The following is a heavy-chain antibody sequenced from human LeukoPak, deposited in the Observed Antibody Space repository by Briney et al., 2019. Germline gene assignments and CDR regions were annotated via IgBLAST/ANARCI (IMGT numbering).Heavy chain of an antibody. CDR2: IYTSGST. CDR3: ARHPERHYYYYMDV. CDR1: GGSISSYY. Sequence: SETLSLTCTVSGGSISSYYWSWIRQPPGKGLEWIGYIYTSGSTNYNPSLKSRVTISVDTSKNQFSLKLSSGTAADTAVYYCARHPERHYYYYMDVWGKGTTVTVSS. D-gene: IGHD1-14*01. J-gene: IGHJ6*03. V-gene: IGHV4-4*09.